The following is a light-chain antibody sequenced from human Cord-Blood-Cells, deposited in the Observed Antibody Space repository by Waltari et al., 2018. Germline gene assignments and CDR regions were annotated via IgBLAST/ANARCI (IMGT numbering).Light chain of an antibody. V-gene: IGLV2-14*01. Sequence: QSALTQPASVSGSPGQSITISCTGTSSDVGGYNYVSWYQQHPGKAPKLMIYDVSNRPSGVCDPFPCPKSGNTASLTISGLQAEDEADYYCSSYTSSSTRVFGGGTKLTVL. CDR1: SSDVGGYNY. CDR3: SSYTSSSTRV. CDR2: DVS. J-gene: IGLJ2*01.